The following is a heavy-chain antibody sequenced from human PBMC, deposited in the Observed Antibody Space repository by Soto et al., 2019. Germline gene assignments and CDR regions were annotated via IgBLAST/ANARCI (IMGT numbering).Heavy chain of an antibody. Sequence: EVQLLESGRDLVQPGGTLRLSCAASGFTFGSYAISWVRQPPGKGLEWVSVISGSGRSTYYADSVKGRFTISRDNSKNTLYLQMTSLTVEDTAVYYCAKSYCGGDCLFDYWGQGALVTVSS. CDR1: GFTFGSYA. D-gene: IGHD2-21*02. J-gene: IGHJ4*02. V-gene: IGHV3-23*01. CDR2: ISGSGRST. CDR3: AKSYCGGDCLFDY.